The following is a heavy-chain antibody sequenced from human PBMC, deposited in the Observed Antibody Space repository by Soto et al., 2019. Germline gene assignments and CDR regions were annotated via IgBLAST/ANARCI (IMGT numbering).Heavy chain of an antibody. D-gene: IGHD3-10*01. Sequence: GGSRRLSCAASGFTFSSYGMNWVRQAPGKGLEWVAYISSSGSKIYYAASGKGRVTISRNNSNNTLYLQMNSLRAEDTAVYYCAKDNGYGSEKSHAFDIWGQGTMVTVSS. CDR3: AKDNGYGSEKSHAFDI. J-gene: IGHJ3*02. V-gene: IGHV3-48*01. CDR2: ISSSGSKI. CDR1: GFTFSSYG.